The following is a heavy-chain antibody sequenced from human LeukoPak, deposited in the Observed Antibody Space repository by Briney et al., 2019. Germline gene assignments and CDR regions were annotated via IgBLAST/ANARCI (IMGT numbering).Heavy chain of an antibody. CDR3: ARIHYSSKGGYYYMDV. J-gene: IGHJ6*03. V-gene: IGHV1-18*04. CDR2: INPNSGNT. CDR1: GYTFTGYY. D-gene: IGHD6-13*01. Sequence: ASVKVSCKASGYTFTGYYMHWVRQAPGQGLEWMGWINPNSGNTNYAQKLQGRVTMTTDTSTSTAYMELRSLRSDDTAVYYCARIHYSSKGGYYYMDVWGKGTTVTVSS.